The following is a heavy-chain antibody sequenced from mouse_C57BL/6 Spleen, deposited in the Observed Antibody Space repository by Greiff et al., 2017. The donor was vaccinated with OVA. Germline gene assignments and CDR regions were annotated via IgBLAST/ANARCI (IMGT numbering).Heavy chain of an antibody. CDR1: GYAFSSSW. CDR3: ARESSFYAMDY. V-gene: IGHV1-82*01. D-gene: IGHD1-1*01. J-gene: IGHJ4*01. Sequence: VMLVESGPELVKPGASVKISCKASGYAFSSSWMNWVKQRPGKGLEWIGRIYPGDGDTNYNGKFKGKATLTADKSSSTAYMQLSSLTSEDSAVYFCARESSFYAMDYWGQGTSVTVSS. CDR2: IYPGDGDT.